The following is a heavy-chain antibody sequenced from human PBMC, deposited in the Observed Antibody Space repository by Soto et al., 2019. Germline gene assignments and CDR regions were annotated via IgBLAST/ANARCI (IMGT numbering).Heavy chain of an antibody. V-gene: IGHV4-31*03. CDR1: GGSISIGGYY. CDR3: ARGGTRAYFHH. D-gene: IGHD1-1*01. Sequence: QVQLQESGPGLVKPSQTLSLTCTVSGGSISIGGYYWSWIRQHPGKGLEWIGSIYDSGSTYYNPSLKSRVTISVDASKNQLSLKLASVTAADTAMYYCARGGTRAYFHHWGQGTLVTVSS. J-gene: IGHJ1*01. CDR2: IYDSGST.